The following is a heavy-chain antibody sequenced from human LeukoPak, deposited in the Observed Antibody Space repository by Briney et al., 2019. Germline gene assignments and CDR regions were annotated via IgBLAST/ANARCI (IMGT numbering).Heavy chain of an antibody. CDR2: INPSGGST. D-gene: IGHD6-25*01. CDR3: ARERQAEAFDI. CDR1: GYTFTSYY. Sequence: ASVKVSCKTSGYTFTSYYIHWVRQAPGQGLEWMGIINPSGGSTSYAQKFQGRVTMTRDTSTSTVYMELSSLRSEDTAVYYCARERQAEAFDIWGQGTMVTVSS. V-gene: IGHV1-46*01. J-gene: IGHJ3*02.